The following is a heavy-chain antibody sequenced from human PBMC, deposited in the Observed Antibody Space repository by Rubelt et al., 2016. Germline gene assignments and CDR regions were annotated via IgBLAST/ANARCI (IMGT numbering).Heavy chain of an antibody. V-gene: IGHV4-31*03. CDR1: GGSISSSSYY. CDR3: ARCEDSGDCAYYFDY. Sequence: QLQLQESGPGLVKPSETLSLTCTVSGGSISSSSYYWGWIRQHPGKGLEWIGYIYYSGSTYYNPSLMSRVTISVFTCKNRYALKLSSVVAAETAVYDWARCEDSGDCAYYFDYWGQGTLVTVSS. J-gene: IGHJ4*02. CDR2: IYYSGST. D-gene: IGHD2-21*01.